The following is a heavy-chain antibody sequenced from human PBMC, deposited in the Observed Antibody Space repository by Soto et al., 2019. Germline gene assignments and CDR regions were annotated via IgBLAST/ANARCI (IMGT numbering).Heavy chain of an antibody. D-gene: IGHD5-18*01. CDR1: GFTFSSYD. Sequence: EVQLLESGGGLVQPGGSLRLSCAASGFTFSSYDMSWVGQAPGKGLEWVSAISGSGGSTYYADSVKGRFTITRDNSKNTLQLQMNSLRAEDTAVYYCAKDRWLQPRTVDYWGQGTLVTVSS. CDR2: ISGSGGST. V-gene: IGHV3-23*01. J-gene: IGHJ4*02. CDR3: AKDRWLQPRTVDY.